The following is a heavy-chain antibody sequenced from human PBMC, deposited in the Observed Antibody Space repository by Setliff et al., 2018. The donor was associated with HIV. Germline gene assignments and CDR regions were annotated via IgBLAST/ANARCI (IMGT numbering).Heavy chain of an antibody. D-gene: IGHD3-10*01. CDR2: ISSSSSYI. V-gene: IGHV3-21*04. CDR3: AKRTSVGSLV. Sequence: GGSLRLSCAASGFTFSSYSMNWVRQAPGKGLEWVSSISSSSSYIYYAAAVKGRFTISRDNSKNTLYLQMNSLRAEDTAVYYCAKRTSVGSLVWGQGTLVTVSS. CDR1: GFTFSSYS. J-gene: IGHJ4*01.